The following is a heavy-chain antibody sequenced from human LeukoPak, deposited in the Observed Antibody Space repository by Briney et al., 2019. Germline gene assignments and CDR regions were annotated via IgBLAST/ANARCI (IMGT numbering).Heavy chain of an antibody. D-gene: IGHD6-19*01. CDR3: ARDMREQQWLVRIKLPDY. Sequence: PGGSLRLSCAASGFTFSSYAMHWVRQAPGKGLEWVAVISYDGSNKYYADSVKGRFTISRDNSKNTLYLQMNSLRAEDTAVNYCARDMREQQWLVRIKLPDYWGQGTLVTVSS. V-gene: IGHV3-30*04. CDR1: GFTFSSYA. CDR2: ISYDGSNK. J-gene: IGHJ4*02.